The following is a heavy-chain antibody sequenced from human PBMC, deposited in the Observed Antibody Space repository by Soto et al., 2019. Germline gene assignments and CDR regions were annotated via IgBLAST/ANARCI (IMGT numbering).Heavy chain of an antibody. CDR1: GFTFSSYS. D-gene: IGHD3-10*01. Sequence: PVVSLRLSCAASGFTFSSYSMNWVRQAPGKGLEWVSSISSSSSYIYYADSVKGRFTISRDNAKNSLYLQMNSLRAEDTAVYYCATIWFGNRYDYGIDVWGQGTTATVS. CDR3: ATIWFGNRYDYGIDV. V-gene: IGHV3-21*01. CDR2: ISSSSSYI. J-gene: IGHJ6*02.